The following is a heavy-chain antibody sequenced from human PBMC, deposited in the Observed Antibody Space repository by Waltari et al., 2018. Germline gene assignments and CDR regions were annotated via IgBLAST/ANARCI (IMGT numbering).Heavy chain of an antibody. CDR2: ISSSSSYI. CDR1: GFTFSSYS. D-gene: IGHD3-10*01. Sequence: EVQLVESGGGLVKPGGSLRLSCAASGFTFSSYSMNWVRQAPGKGLEWVSSISSSSSYISYADSVKGRFTISRDNAKNSLYLQMNSLRAEDTAVYYCARDYGSGAYYYYGMDVWGQGTTVTVSS. CDR3: ARDYGSGAYYYYGMDV. J-gene: IGHJ6*02. V-gene: IGHV3-21*01.